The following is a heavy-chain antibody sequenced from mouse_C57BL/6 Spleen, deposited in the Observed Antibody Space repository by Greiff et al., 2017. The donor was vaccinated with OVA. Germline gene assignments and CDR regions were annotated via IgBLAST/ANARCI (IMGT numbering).Heavy chain of an antibody. CDR2: IDPETGGT. D-gene: IGHD2-10*01. CDR3: TRGAYYGNYDAMDY. V-gene: IGHV1-15*01. CDR1: GYTFTDYE. J-gene: IGHJ4*01. Sequence: QVQLQQSGAELVRPGASVTLSCKASGYTFTDYEMHWVKQTPVHGLEWIGAIDPETGGTAYNQKFKGKAILTADKSSSTAYMELRSLTSEDSAVYYCTRGAYYGNYDAMDYWGQGTSVTVSS.